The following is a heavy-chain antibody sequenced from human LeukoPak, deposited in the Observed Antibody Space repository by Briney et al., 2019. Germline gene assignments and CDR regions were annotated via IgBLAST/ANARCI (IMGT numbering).Heavy chain of an antibody. CDR2: IEQDGSDK. Sequence: GGSLRLSCAASGFTFSSYWMSWVRQAPGKGLEWVANIEQDGSDKYYVDSVKGRFTISRDNAKNSLYLELNSLRAEDTGVYFCARDRGWQQFDYWGQGTLVTVSS. D-gene: IGHD5-24*01. V-gene: IGHV3-7*01. CDR3: ARDRGWQQFDY. J-gene: IGHJ4*01. CDR1: GFTFSSYW.